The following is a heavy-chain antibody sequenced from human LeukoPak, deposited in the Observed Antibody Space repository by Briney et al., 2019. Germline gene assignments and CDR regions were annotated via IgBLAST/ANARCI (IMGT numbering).Heavy chain of an antibody. V-gene: IGHV3-74*01. Sequence: GGSLRLSCAASGFSFSSYVMHWVRQAPGRGLTWVSRISHDGTDTNYADSVRGRFTISRDNARNTLYLQMNSLRDDDTAVYYCSRDVNFLFFDVWGRGTPDTISS. CDR3: SRDVNFLFFDV. CDR1: GFSFSSYV. D-gene: IGHD5-24*01. J-gene: IGHJ2*01. CDR2: ISHDGTDT.